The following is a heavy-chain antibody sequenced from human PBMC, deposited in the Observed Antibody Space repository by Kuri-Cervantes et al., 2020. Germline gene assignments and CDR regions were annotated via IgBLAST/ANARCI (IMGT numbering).Heavy chain of an antibody. CDR3: ATDPDWGPSHDAFDI. CDR1: GYTFTGYY. V-gene: IGHV1-2*04. Sequence: ALVKVSCKASGYTFTGYYMHWVRQAPGQGLEWMGWINPNSGGTNYAQKFQGWVTMTRDTSISTAYMELSSLRSEDTAVYYCATDPDWGPSHDAFDIWGQGTMVTVSS. J-gene: IGHJ3*02. D-gene: IGHD3-9*01. CDR2: INPNSGGT.